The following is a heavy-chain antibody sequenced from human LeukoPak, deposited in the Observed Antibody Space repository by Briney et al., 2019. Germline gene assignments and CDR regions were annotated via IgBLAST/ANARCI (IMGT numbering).Heavy chain of an antibody. CDR3: AREYYYDSSGQRTPGLDY. Sequence: PSETLSLTCAVYGGSFSGSYWSWIRQPPGKGLEWMGEINHSGSTKYNPSLKSRVTISVDTSKNQFSLKLSSVTAADTAVYYCAREYYYDSSGQRTPGLDYWGQGTLVTVSS. V-gene: IGHV4-34*01. CDR1: GGSFSGSY. J-gene: IGHJ4*02. CDR2: INHSGST. D-gene: IGHD3-22*01.